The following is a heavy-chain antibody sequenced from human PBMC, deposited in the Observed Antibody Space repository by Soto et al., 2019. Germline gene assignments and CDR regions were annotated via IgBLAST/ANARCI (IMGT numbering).Heavy chain of an antibody. CDR3: ARDSSGSFGY. CDR2: IWYDGSNK. Sequence: GESLKISCAASGFTFSSYGMHWVRQAPGKGLEWVAVIWYDGSNKYYADSVKGRFTISRDNSKNTLYLQMNSLRAEDTAVYYCARDSSGSFGYWGQGTLVTVSS. V-gene: IGHV3-33*01. CDR1: GFTFSSYG. J-gene: IGHJ4*02. D-gene: IGHD3-22*01.